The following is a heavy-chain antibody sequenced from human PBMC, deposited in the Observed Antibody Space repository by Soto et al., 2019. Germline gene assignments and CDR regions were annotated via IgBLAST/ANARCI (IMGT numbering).Heavy chain of an antibody. CDR2: ISPFTGDT. CDR3: ARSCSGGSCHSAY. V-gene: IGHV1-18*04. D-gene: IGHD2-15*01. J-gene: IGHJ4*02. CDR1: GYTFSNYG. Sequence: QVQLVQSGTEVKKPGASVRVSCKASGYTFSNYGINWVRQAPGQGLEWMGWISPFTGDTHYTQSLQCRVTMTTDTSTSTAYMQLRSLRSADTAVYYCARSCSGGSCHSAYWGQGTLVTVSS.